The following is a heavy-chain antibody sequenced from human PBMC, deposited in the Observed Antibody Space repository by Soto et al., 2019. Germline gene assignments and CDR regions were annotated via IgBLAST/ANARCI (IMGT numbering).Heavy chain of an antibody. Sequence: GGSLRLSCAASGFTFSSYGMHWVRQAPGKGREWVAVIWYDGSNKYYADSVKGRFTISRDNSKNTLYLQMNSLRAEDTAVYYCARERGNSGYPLGAIDIWCQGLMVTVSS. J-gene: IGHJ3*02. D-gene: IGHD3-22*01. V-gene: IGHV3-33*01. CDR2: IWYDGSNK. CDR3: ARERGNSGYPLGAIDI. CDR1: GFTFSSYG.